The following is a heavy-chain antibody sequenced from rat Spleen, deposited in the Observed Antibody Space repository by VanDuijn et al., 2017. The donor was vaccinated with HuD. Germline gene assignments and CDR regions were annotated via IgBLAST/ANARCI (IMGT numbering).Heavy chain of an antibody. D-gene: IGHD4-5*01. CDR3: GRHGRGKTTYYYVMDA. V-gene: IGHV5-25*01. CDR1: GFTFSDYY. CDR2: INYNGGTT. J-gene: IGHJ4*01. Sequence: EVQLVESGGGLVQPGRSMKLSCAASGFTFSDYYMTWVRQPPRKGLEWVASINYNGGTTYYPYSVKGRFTISRDNAKNTLYLQMDSLKSEDTATYYCGRHGRGKTTYYYVMDAWGQGTSVTVSS.